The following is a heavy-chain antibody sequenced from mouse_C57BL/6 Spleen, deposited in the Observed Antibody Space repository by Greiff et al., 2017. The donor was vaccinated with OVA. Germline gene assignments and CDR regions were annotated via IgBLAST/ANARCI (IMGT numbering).Heavy chain of an antibody. V-gene: IGHV1-61*01. CDR1: GYTFTSYW. J-gene: IGHJ1*03. CDR3: ARANWDVRYFDV. D-gene: IGHD4-1*01. Sequence: VQLQQSGAELVRPGSSVKLSCKASGYTFTSYWMDWVKQRPGQGLEWIGNIYPSDSETHYNQKFKDKATLTVDKSSSTAYMQLSSLTSEDSAVYYCARANWDVRYFDVWGTGTTVTVSS. CDR2: IYPSDSET.